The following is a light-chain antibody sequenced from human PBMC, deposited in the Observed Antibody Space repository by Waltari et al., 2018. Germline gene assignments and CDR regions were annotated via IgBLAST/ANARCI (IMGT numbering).Light chain of an antibody. CDR2: DVS. CDR3: CSYAGSYTKV. CDR1: SSDVGGYNY. V-gene: IGLV2-11*01. J-gene: IGLJ3*02. Sequence: QSALTQPRSVSGSPGQSVTISCTGTSSDVGGYNYVSWYQQHPGKAPKRMIYDVSKRPSGVPVRFSGSKSGNTASLTISGLQAEDEADYYCCSYAGSYTKVFGGGTKLTVL.